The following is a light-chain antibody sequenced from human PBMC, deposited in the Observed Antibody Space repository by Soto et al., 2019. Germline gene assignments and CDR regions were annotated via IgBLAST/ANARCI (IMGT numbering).Light chain of an antibody. CDR1: QSVSSSY. CDR2: GAS. V-gene: IGKV3-20*01. Sequence: EIVLTQSPGTLSLSPGERATLSCRASQSVSSSYLAWYQQKPGQAPRLLIYGASSRATGIPDRFSGSGSGTDFTLTISTLEPEDFAVYYCQQYSSSTGTFGQGTKVEIK. CDR3: QQYSSSTGT. J-gene: IGKJ1*01.